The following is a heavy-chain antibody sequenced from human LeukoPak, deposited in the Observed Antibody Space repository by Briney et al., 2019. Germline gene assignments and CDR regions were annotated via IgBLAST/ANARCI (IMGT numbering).Heavy chain of an antibody. D-gene: IGHD1-14*01. CDR1: GGSISSYY. Sequence: SETLSLTCTVSGGSISSYYWSWIRQPPGKGLEWIGYIYYSGSTNYNPSLKSRVTISVDTSKNQFSLKLSSVTAADTAVYYCARTGIRDAFDIWGQGTMVTVSS. CDR2: IYYSGST. V-gene: IGHV4-59*01. J-gene: IGHJ3*02. CDR3: ARTGIRDAFDI.